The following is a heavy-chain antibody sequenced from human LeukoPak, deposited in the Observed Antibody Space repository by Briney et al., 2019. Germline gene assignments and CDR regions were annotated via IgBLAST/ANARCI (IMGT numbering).Heavy chain of an antibody. V-gene: IGHV3-23*01. Sequence: ETLSLTCTVSGGSISSYYWSWVRQAPGKGLEWVSSISASGGSTYYAGSVKGRFTISRDNSRNTLYLQMNSLRAEDTAVYYCAKVLRGAVALPFDYWGQGTLVTVSS. CDR1: GGSISSYY. D-gene: IGHD6-19*01. CDR2: ISASGGST. J-gene: IGHJ4*02. CDR3: AKVLRGAVALPFDY.